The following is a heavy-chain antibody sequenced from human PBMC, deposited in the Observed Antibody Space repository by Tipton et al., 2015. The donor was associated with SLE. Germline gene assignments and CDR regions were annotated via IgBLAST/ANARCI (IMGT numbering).Heavy chain of an antibody. CDR1: GGSISSGGFY. J-gene: IGHJ3*02. CDR2: IHHSGSA. Sequence: TLSLTCSVSGGSISSGGFYWSWIRQLPGKGLEWIGYIHHSGSADYSPTLKSRLTMSIDTSKNQLSLKLRSVTAADTAVYYCARVPMVSTGGAFDIWGQGTAVTVSS. V-gene: IGHV4-31*03. CDR3: ARVPMVSTGGAFDI. D-gene: IGHD1-14*01.